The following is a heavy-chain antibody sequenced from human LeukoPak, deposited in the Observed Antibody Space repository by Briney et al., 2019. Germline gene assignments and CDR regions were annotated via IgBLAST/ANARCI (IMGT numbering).Heavy chain of an antibody. Sequence: SETLSLTCAVYGGSFSGYYWSWIRQPPGKGLGWIGETNHSGSTNYNPSLKSRVTISVDTSKNQFSLKLSSVTAADTAVYYCARGGAQVDTAMVTFDYWGQGTLVTVSS. CDR3: ARGGAQVDTAMVTFDY. D-gene: IGHD5-18*01. V-gene: IGHV4-34*01. J-gene: IGHJ4*02. CDR2: TNHSGST. CDR1: GGSFSGYY.